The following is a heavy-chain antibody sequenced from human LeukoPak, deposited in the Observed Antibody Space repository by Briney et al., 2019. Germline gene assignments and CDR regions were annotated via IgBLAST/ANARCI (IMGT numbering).Heavy chain of an antibody. Sequence: GGSLRLSCAASGSTFSRYWMSWVRQAPGKGLEWVANIKQDGSEKYYADSVKGRFTIFRDNAKNSLYVQVNSLRAEDTAVYYCAKVLVAATLYYYYGMDVWGQGTTVTVS. CDR2: IKQDGSEK. D-gene: IGHD2-15*01. CDR1: GSTFSRYW. CDR3: AKVLVAATLYYYYGMDV. V-gene: IGHV3-7*01. J-gene: IGHJ6*02.